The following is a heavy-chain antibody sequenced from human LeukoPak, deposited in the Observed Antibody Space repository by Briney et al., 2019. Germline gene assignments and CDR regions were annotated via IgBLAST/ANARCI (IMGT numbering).Heavy chain of an antibody. CDR2: IYYSGST. J-gene: IGHJ4*02. D-gene: IGHD2-15*01. CDR3: ATLALQRRTYKRGTYCSGGRCRPAFDY. V-gene: IGHV4-39*07. CDR1: GGSISSSSYY. Sequence: SETLSLTCTVSGGSISSSSYYWGWIRQPPGKGLEWIGSIYYSGSTYYNPSLKSRVTISVDTSKNQFSLKLSSVTAADTAVYYCATLALQRRTYKRGTYCSGGRCRPAFDYWGQGTLVTVSS.